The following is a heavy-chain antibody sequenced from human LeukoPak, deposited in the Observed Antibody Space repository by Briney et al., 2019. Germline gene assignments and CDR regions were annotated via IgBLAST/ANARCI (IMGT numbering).Heavy chain of an antibody. V-gene: IGHV4-39*01. Sequence: SETLSLTCTVSGGSISSSSYYWGWIRQPQGKGLEWIGSIYYSGSTYYNPSLKSRITISVDTSKNPFSLKLSSVTAADTAVYYCARHAEHYDYWCREPWSPSPQ. CDR1: GGSISSSSYY. CDR3: ARHAEHYDY. J-gene: IGHJ4*02. D-gene: IGHD1-26*01. CDR2: IYYSGST.